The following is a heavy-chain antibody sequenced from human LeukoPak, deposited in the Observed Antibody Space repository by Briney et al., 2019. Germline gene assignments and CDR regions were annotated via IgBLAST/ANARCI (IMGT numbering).Heavy chain of an antibody. CDR1: GFTFDDYA. J-gene: IGHJ4*02. V-gene: IGHV3-9*01. Sequence: GGSLRLSCAASGFTFDDYAMHWVRHAPGKGLEWVSGISWNSGSIGYADSVKGRFTISRDNAKNSLYLQMNSLRAEDTALYYCVPAQGYFPVDYWGQGTLVTVSS. CDR3: VPAQGYFPVDY. CDR2: ISWNSGSI. D-gene: IGHD2-15*01.